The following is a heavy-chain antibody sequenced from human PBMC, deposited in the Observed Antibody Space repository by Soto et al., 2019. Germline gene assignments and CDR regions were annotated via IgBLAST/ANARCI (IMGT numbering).Heavy chain of an antibody. Sequence: ASVNVSFKASGYTFTGYYMHWVRQAPGQGLEWMGWINTKNDGTNYERKCQGRVTKTRDTSISTAYMELSRLRSDDTAVYYCASIDFGVIVVVPAAMNYFEHWGQGTLVTVPS. V-gene: IGHV1-2*02. CDR2: INTKNDGT. D-gene: IGHD2-2*01. CDR3: ASIDFGVIVVVPAAMNYFEH. CDR1: GYTFTGYY. J-gene: IGHJ1*01.